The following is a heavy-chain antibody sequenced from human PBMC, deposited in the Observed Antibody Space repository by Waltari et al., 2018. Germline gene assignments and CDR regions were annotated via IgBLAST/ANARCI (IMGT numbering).Heavy chain of an antibody. J-gene: IGHJ5*02. CDR2: IYPSGST. Sequence: QVQLQESGPGLVKPSETLSLTCAVSGYSISSGYYWGWIRQPPGKGLEWIGSIYPSGSTYYNPSLKSRVTISVDTSKNQFSLKLSSVTAADTAVYYCARARNPIAAAGTNWFDPWGQGTLVTVFS. CDR3: ARARNPIAAAGTNWFDP. CDR1: GYSISSGYY. V-gene: IGHV4-38-2*01. D-gene: IGHD6-13*01.